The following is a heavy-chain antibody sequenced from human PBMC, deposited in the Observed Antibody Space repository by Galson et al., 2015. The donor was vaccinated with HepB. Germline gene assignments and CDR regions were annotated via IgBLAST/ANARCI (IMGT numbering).Heavy chain of an antibody. CDR3: ARAVRTGSSGFFDY. V-gene: IGHV3-30-3*01. D-gene: IGHD1-1*01. CDR2: ISYDGSEK. Sequence: SLRLSCAASEFTFSAYTMHWVRQAPGKGLEWVAVISYDGSEKYYAASVKGRSTISRDNSKNTLDLQMNSLRDEDTAVYYCARAVRTGSSGFFDYWGQGTLVTVSS. J-gene: IGHJ4*02. CDR1: EFTFSAYT.